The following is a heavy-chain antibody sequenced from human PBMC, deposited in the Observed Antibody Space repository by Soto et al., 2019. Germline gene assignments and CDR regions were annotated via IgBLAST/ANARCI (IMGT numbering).Heavy chain of an antibody. CDR3: ARDSPPVDY. CDR2: ISAYNGNT. V-gene: IGHV1-18*01. CDR1: GYTFSNYG. Sequence: QVQLVQSGAEVKKPGASVKVSCKASGYTFSNYGISWVRQAPGQGLEWMGWISAYNGNTKYAQKLQGRLTMTPDTDTSTAYLEPRSLRSDDTAVYYCARDSPPVDYWGQGTLVTVSS. J-gene: IGHJ4*02.